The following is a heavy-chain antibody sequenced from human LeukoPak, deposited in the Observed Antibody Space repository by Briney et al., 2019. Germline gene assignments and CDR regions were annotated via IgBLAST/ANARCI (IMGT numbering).Heavy chain of an antibody. D-gene: IGHD6-13*01. Sequence: SGGSLRLSCAASGFTFSSYGMHWVRQAPGKGLEWVAFIRYDGSNKYYADSVKGRFTISRDNSKNTLYLQMNSLRAEDTAVYYCAKGSYSSSWCLDYWGQGTLVTVSS. V-gene: IGHV3-30*02. CDR3: AKGSYSSSWCLDY. J-gene: IGHJ4*02. CDR2: IRYDGSNK. CDR1: GFTFSSYG.